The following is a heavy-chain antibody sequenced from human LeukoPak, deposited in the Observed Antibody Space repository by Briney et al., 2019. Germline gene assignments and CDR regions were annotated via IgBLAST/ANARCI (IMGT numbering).Heavy chain of an antibody. CDR3: ARDRGSGWYENWFDL. Sequence: NPSETLSLTCTVSGGSISSYYWSWIRQPAGKGLERIGRIYTSGSTNYNPSLKSRVTMSVDTSKNQFSLKLSSVTAADTAVYYCARDRGSGWYENWFDLWGQGTLVTVSS. CDR2: IYTSGST. J-gene: IGHJ5*02. V-gene: IGHV4-4*07. CDR1: GGSISSYY. D-gene: IGHD6-19*01.